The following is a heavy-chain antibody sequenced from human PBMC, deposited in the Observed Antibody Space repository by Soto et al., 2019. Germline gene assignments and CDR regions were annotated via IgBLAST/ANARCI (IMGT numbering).Heavy chain of an antibody. V-gene: IGHV1-3*01. CDR1: GYTFTSYA. D-gene: IGHD4-17*01. CDR2: INAGNGNT. J-gene: IGHJ6*02. Sequence: QVQLVQSGAEVKKPGASVKVSCKASGYTFTSYAMHWVRQAPGQRLEWMGWINAGNGNTKYSQKFQGTVTITTDTSASTAYMELSSLRSEDTAVYYCARTVGYYYGMDVWGQGTTVTVSS. CDR3: ARTVGYYYGMDV.